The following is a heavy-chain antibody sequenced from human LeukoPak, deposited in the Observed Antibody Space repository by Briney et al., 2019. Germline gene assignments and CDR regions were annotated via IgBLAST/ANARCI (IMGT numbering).Heavy chain of an antibody. D-gene: IGHD3-3*01. J-gene: IGHJ3*02. Sequence: PGESLKISCKGSGYSFTSYWIGWVRQMPGKGLEWMGIIYPGDSDTRYSLSFQGQVTISTDKSISTAYLQWSSLKASDTAMYYCAVYDFWSGSPDAFDIWGQGTMVTVSS. CDR3: AVYDFWSGSPDAFDI. V-gene: IGHV5-51*01. CDR2: IYPGDSDT. CDR1: GYSFTSYW.